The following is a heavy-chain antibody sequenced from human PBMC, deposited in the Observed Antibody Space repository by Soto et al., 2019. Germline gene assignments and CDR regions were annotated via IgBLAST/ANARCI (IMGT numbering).Heavy chain of an antibody. J-gene: IGHJ6*02. V-gene: IGHV4-59*01. D-gene: IGHD2-21*02. Sequence: QVQLQESGPGLVKPSETLSLTCTVSGGSISSYYWSWIRQPPGKGLEWIGYIYYSGSTNYNPSLKSRVTISVDTSKNQFSRKLSSVTAADTAVYYCASVYCGGDCYPPYYYYYGMDVWGQGTTVTVSS. CDR1: GGSISSYY. CDR2: IYYSGST. CDR3: ASVYCGGDCYPPYYYYYGMDV.